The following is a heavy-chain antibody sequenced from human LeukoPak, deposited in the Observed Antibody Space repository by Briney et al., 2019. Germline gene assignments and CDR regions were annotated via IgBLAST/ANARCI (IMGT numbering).Heavy chain of an antibody. CDR2: ISSSSSYI. Sequence: GGSLKLSCAGSDFTFSSYTMNWVRQAPGKGLEWVSSISSSSSYIYYADSVKGRFTISRDNAKNSLYLQMNSLRAEDTAVYYCARVSTAASLAIDYWGQGTLVTVST. J-gene: IGHJ4*02. CDR3: ARVSTAASLAIDY. CDR1: DFTFSSYT. V-gene: IGHV3-21*06. D-gene: IGHD6-13*01.